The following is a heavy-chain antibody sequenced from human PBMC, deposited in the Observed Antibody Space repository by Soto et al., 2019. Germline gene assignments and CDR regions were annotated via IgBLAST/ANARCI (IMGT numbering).Heavy chain of an antibody. CDR2: ISAYNGNT. CDR1: GYTFTSYG. CDR3: ATDNGVVTTDDFDI. Sequence: GASVKVSCKASGYTFTSYGISWVRQAPGQGLEWMGWISAYNGNTNYAQKLQGRVTMTTDTSTSTAYMELRSLRSDDTAVYYCATDNGVVTTDDFDIWGQGTMVTVSS. D-gene: IGHD3-3*01. J-gene: IGHJ3*02. V-gene: IGHV1-18*01.